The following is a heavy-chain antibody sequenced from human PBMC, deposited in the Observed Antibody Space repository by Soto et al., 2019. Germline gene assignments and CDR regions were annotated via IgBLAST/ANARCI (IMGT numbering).Heavy chain of an antibody. Sequence: SVKVSCQASGYTFTTYDISWVRQAPGQGLEWMGGIIPIFGTANYAQKFQGRVTITADESTSTAYMELSSLRSEDTAVYYCARESRYCSGGSCYFLPGIDYWGQGTLVTVSS. V-gene: IGHV1-69*13. CDR1: GYTFTTYD. J-gene: IGHJ4*02. CDR3: ARESRYCSGGSCYFLPGIDY. CDR2: IIPIFGTA. D-gene: IGHD2-15*01.